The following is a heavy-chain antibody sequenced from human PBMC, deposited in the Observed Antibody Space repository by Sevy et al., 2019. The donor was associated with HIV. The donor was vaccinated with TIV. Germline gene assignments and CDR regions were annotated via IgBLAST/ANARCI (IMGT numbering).Heavy chain of an antibody. CDR2: IKEDGSDK. CDR1: GFTFSSYW. J-gene: IGHJ6*04. V-gene: IGHV3-7*01. Sequence: GGSLRLSCAASGFTFSSYWMNWVRQVPGKGLEWVANIKEDGSDKYYVDSVKGRFTISIGNAQYSLYLERNSLRAGDTAVYYGAGLDVCGKRTTGTVSA. CDR3: AGLDV.